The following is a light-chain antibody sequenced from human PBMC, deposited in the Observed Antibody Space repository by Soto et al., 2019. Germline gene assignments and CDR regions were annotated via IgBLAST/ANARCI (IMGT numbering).Light chain of an antibody. V-gene: IGKV1-39*01. Sequence: DIQMTQSPSSLSASVGDRVTITCRASQSISSYLNWYQQKPGKAPKLLIYAASSLQSGVPSRFSGCGSGTDFTLTISSLQPEDFATYYCQHSYSTPTFGGGTKLEIK. CDR1: QSISSY. CDR3: QHSYSTPT. J-gene: IGKJ4*01. CDR2: AAS.